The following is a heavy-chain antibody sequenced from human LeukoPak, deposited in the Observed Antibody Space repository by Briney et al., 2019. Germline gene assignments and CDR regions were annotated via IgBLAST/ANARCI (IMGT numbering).Heavy chain of an antibody. J-gene: IGHJ6*02. V-gene: IGHV3-11*01. CDR2: ISSGGSTI. CDR1: GWTFSDYF. D-gene: IGHD1-1*01. CDR3: ARVPREPDSGNTTPMDV. Sequence: PGGSLRPSCAGSGWTFSDYFMSWIRQAPGKGLEYVAYISSGGSTIYYADSVKGRFTISRHNAKNSLYLQLNSLRAEDTAVYYCARVPREPDSGNTTPMDVWGQGTTVTVSS.